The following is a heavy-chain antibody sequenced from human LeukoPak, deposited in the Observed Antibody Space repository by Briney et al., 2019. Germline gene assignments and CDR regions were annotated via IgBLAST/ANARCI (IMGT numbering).Heavy chain of an antibody. Sequence: GGSLRLSCAASGFNFNNYVMSWVRQAPGKGLEWVSVLFVGGASTLYADSVKGRFTIPGDTSKNTLYLQMNGLRAEDTAVYFCAKECDYSPGHKFDLWGQGTLVTVSS. CDR3: AKECDYSPGHKFDL. CDR2: LFVGGAST. CDR1: GFNFNNYV. D-gene: IGHD4-11*01. J-gene: IGHJ4*02. V-gene: IGHV3-23*01.